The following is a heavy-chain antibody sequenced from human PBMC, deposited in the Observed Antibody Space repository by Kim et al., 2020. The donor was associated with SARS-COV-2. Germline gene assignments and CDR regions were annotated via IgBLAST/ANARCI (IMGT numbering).Heavy chain of an antibody. CDR1: GGSLNSGGHF. V-gene: IGHV4-30-2*01. CDR3: ARAIHIYDSSGYYHEGAFDI. J-gene: IGHJ3*02. CDR2: IYHYGGT. D-gene: IGHD3-22*01. Sequence: SETLSLSCAVSGGSLNSGGHFWNWIRQPPGKGLEWIGYIYHYGGTFYNPSLKSRVTLSVDTSKNRFSLNLTSVTAADTAVYYCARAIHIYDSSGYYHEGAFDIWGQGIAVTVSS.